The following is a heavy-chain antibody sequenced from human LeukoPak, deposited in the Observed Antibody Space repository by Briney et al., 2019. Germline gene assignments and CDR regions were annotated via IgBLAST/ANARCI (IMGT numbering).Heavy chain of an antibody. CDR2: IYYSGST. Sequence: SETLSLTCTVSGGSISSSSYYWGWIRQPPGKGLEWIGSIYYSGSTYYNPSLKSRVTISVDTSKNQFSLKLSSVTAADTAVYYCARLHPRVYYYYGMDVWGQGTTVTVSS. D-gene: IGHD2-8*01. V-gene: IGHV4-39*01. J-gene: IGHJ6*02. CDR1: GGSISSSSYY. CDR3: ARLHPRVYYYYGMDV.